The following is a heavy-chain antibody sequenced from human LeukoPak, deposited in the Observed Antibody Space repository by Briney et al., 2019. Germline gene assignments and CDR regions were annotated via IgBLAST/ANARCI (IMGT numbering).Heavy chain of an antibody. Sequence: PSETLSLTCAVYGGSFSGYYWSWIRQPPGKGLEWIGEMNHSGSTNCNASLKSRVTISVDTSKDQFSLKLSSVTAADTAVYYCARRPQYSGYGPLDYWGQGTLVTVSS. V-gene: IGHV4-34*01. CDR3: ARRPQYSGYGPLDY. CDR2: MNHSGST. CDR1: GGSFSGYY. J-gene: IGHJ4*02. D-gene: IGHD5-12*01.